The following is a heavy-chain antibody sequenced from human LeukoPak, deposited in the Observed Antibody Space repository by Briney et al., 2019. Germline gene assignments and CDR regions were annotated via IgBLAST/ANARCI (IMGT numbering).Heavy chain of an antibody. V-gene: IGHV3-48*04. Sequence: GGSQRLSCAASGFTFSSYSMNWVRQAPGKGLEWVSDIRSGGSSIYYEDSVKGRFTISRDNAKKSLFLQMNSLRAEDTAVYYCARQRAARWGIDYWGQGTLVTVSS. J-gene: IGHJ4*02. CDR1: GFTFSSYS. CDR3: ARQRAARWGIDY. D-gene: IGHD6-6*01. CDR2: IRSGGSSI.